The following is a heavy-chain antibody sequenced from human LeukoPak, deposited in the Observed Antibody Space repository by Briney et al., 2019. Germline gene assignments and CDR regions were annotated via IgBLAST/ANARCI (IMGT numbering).Heavy chain of an antibody. J-gene: IGHJ4*02. D-gene: IGHD6-13*01. CDR2: ISYDGSNK. CDR3: AREYSSSWYIMGDY. Sequence: GGSLRLSCAASGFTFSSYAMHWVRQAPGKGLEWVAVISYDGSNKYYADSVKGRFTISRDNSKNMLYLQMNSLRAEDTAVYYCAREYSSSWYIMGDYWGQGTLVTVSS. V-gene: IGHV3-30-3*01. CDR1: GFTFSSYA.